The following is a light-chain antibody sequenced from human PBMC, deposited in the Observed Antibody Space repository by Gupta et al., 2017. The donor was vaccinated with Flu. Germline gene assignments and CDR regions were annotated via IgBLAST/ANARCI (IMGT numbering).Light chain of an antibody. Sequence: EIVLTQFPATLSLSPGEGATLSCRASQSIPNNHLAWYQQYPGQAPRLLIFAASRRATGIPDRFSGSGSGTEFILTISRLEPADYAVYYCQHEGSPPLAFGQGTRVDVK. CDR2: AAS. V-gene: IGKV3-20*01. CDR3: QHEGSPPLA. J-gene: IGKJ1*01. CDR1: QSIPNNH.